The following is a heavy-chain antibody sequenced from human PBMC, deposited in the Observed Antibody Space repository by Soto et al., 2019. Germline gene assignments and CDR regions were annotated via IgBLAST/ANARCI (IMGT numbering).Heavy chain of an antibody. CDR2: VKANTGNT. D-gene: IGHD5-12*01. CDR1: GYRFTEYD. CDR3: ARAKLAPLTDF. J-gene: IGHJ4*02. V-gene: IGHV1-8*01. Sequence: ASVKVSCKASGYRFTEYDNNWVRQAPGEGREGVGWVKANTGNTRYAHHFQGRLVMTRDTSISTALMELSSLRSEDTALYYCARAKLAPLTDFWGQGTLVTLPS.